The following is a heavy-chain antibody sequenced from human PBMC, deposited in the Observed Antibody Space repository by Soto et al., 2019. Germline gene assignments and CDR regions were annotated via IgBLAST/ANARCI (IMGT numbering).Heavy chain of an antibody. J-gene: IGHJ2*01. CDR1: GFTVSSNY. V-gene: IGHV3-53*01. CDR3: ARDKYTRGILWGYFDF. Sequence: GGSVRLSCAASGFTVSSNYMSWVRQAPGKGLEWVSVIYSGGSTYYADSVKGRFTISRGNSKNTLYLQMNSLRAEDTAVYYCARDKYTRGILWGYFDFWGRGTLVTVSS. D-gene: IGHD3-10*01. CDR2: IYSGGST.